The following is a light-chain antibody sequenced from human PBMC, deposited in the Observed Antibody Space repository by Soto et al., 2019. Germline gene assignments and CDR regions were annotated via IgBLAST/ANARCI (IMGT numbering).Light chain of an antibody. CDR3: QTYDSTLSGSVL. Sequence: QSVLTQPPSLSGAPGQRVTISCTGSSSNIGAGYDVHWYQQLPGTAPKLLIFGDTNRPSGVPDRFSGSKSGTSASLAITGLQAEDEADYYCQTYDSTLSGSVLFGGGTKLTVL. J-gene: IGLJ2*01. V-gene: IGLV1-40*01. CDR1: SSNIGAGYD. CDR2: GDT.